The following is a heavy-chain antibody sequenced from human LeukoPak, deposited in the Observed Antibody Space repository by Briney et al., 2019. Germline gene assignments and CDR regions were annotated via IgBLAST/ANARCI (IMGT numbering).Heavy chain of an antibody. Sequence: GASVKVSCKASGYTFTGYYMHWVRQAPGQGLEWMGWINPNSGGTNYAQKFQGRVTMTRDTSISTAYMELSRLRSDDTAVYYCAIMTTVTNNWFDPWGQGTLVTVSS. CDR1: GYTFTGYY. CDR2: INPNSGGT. J-gene: IGHJ5*02. V-gene: IGHV1-2*02. CDR3: AIMTTVTNNWFDP. D-gene: IGHD4-4*01.